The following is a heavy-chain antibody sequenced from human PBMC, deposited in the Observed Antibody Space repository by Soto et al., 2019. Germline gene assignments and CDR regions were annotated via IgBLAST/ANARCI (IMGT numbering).Heavy chain of an antibody. J-gene: IGHJ6*02. V-gene: IGHV4-31*03. D-gene: IGHD3-22*01. CDR3: ARDHGYYDSSPPYYYYGMDV. CDR2: IYYSGST. Sequence: SESLSLTCTVSGGSISSGGYYWSWIRQHPGKGLEWIGYIYYSGSTYYNPSLKSRVTISVDTSKNQFSLKLSSVTAADTAVYYCARDHGYYDSSPPYYYYGMDVWGQGTTVTVSS. CDR1: GGSISSGGYY.